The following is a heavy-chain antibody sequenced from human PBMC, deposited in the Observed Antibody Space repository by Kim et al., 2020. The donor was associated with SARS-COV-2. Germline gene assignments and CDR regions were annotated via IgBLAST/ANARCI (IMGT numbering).Heavy chain of an antibody. CDR3: ARFYASSGGGDAFDI. J-gene: IGHJ3*02. CDR1: GGSISSYY. D-gene: IGHD2-2*01. CDR2: IYYSGST. Sequence: SETLSLTCTVSGGSISSYYWSWIRQPPGKGLEWIGYIYYSGSTNYNPSLKSRVTISVDTSKNQFSLKLSSVTAADTAVYYCARFYASSGGGDAFDIWGQGTMVTVSS. V-gene: IGHV4-59*08.